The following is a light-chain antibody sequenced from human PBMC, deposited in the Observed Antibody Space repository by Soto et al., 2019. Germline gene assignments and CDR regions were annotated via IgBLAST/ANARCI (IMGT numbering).Light chain of an antibody. CDR1: QTVFSSY. CDR2: GAS. CDR3: QQYNNWPFT. J-gene: IGKJ3*01. V-gene: IGKV3-15*01. Sequence: VLTQSPGLLSLSPGETATLACKSSQTVFSSYLAWYQQEPGQAPRLIVYGASTRATGIPARFSGSWSGTECTLTISSLQSEDVAVYYCQQYNNWPFTFGPGTKVDIK.